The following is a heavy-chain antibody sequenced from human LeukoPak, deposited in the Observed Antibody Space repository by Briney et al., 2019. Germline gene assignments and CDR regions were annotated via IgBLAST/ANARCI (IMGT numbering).Heavy chain of an antibody. Sequence: GGSLRLSCAASGFTFSSYWMHWVRHAPGKGLAWVSRINSDGSSTSYADSVKGRFTISRDNAKNTLYLQMNSLRAEDTAVYYCARVSHRDYWGQGTLVTVSS. V-gene: IGHV3-74*01. CDR1: GFTFSSYW. J-gene: IGHJ4*02. CDR2: INSDGSST. CDR3: ARVSHRDY.